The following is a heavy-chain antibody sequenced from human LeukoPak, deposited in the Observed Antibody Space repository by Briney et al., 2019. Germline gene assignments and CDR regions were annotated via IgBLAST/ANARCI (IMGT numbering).Heavy chain of an antibody. CDR3: SRDPRNLDY. V-gene: IGHV3-11*01. Sequence: TGGSLRLSCAASGFTFSDNYMTWIRQAPGKGLESVSYISPSGTDISYADSVKGRFTISRDNAKNSLYLQMNSLRAEDTAVYYCSRDPRNLDYWGQGTLVTVSS. CDR2: ISPSGTDI. J-gene: IGHJ4*02. CDR1: GFTFSDNY. D-gene: IGHD1-14*01.